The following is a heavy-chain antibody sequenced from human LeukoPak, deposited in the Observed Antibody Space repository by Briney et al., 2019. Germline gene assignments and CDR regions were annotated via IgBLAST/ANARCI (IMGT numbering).Heavy chain of an antibody. Sequence: ASVKVSCKASGGTFSSYAISWVRQAPGQGLEWMGGIIPIFGTANYAQKFQGRVTITADESTSTAYMELSSLRSEDTAVYYCAKDVGAAADPTYYFDYWGQGTLVTVSS. CDR2: IIPIFGTA. D-gene: IGHD6-13*01. CDR1: GGTFSSYA. J-gene: IGHJ4*02. CDR3: AKDVGAAADPTYYFDY. V-gene: IGHV1-69*13.